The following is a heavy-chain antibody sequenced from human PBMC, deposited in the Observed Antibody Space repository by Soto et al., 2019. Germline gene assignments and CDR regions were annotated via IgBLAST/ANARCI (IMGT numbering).Heavy chain of an antibody. V-gene: IGHV3-23*01. D-gene: IGHD3-9*01. CDR1: GFNPTTPP. J-gene: IGHJ4*02. Sequence: EVQLLESGGALVLPGGSLRLSCTGSGFNPTTPPLSWVRQPPGKGLEWVTTISGTASRTYYVDSVKGRFFISRDNSKNTVTLQMNNLTVDDTAVYYCATSFRYFDHWGQGTRVTVSS. CDR2: ISGTASRT. CDR3: ATSFRYFDH.